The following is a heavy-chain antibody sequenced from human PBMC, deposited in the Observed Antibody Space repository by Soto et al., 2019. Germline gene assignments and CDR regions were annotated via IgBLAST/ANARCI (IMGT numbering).Heavy chain of an antibody. V-gene: IGHV3-30*18. D-gene: IGHD3-22*01. CDR2: ISYDGSNK. CDR3: AKGVITMIVVGEL. J-gene: IGHJ4*02. Sequence: QVQLVESGGGVVQPGRSLRLSCAASGFTFSSYGMHWVRQAPGKGLEWVAVISYDGSNKYYADSVKGRFIISRDNSKNTLYLQMNSLRAEDTAVYYCAKGVITMIVVGELWGQGTLVTVSS. CDR1: GFTFSSYG.